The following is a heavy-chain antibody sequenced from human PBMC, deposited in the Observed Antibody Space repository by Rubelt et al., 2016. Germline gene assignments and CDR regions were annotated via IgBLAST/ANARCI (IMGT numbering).Heavy chain of an antibody. V-gene: IGHV3-33*06. J-gene: IGHJ6*02. CDR3: AKDDYGMDI. CDR1: GFVFGNFN. Sequence: QVHLVESGGGVVQPGRSLRLSCAASGFVFGNFNMHWVRHTPGKGLEWVAVIKYDGADKFYADSMKGRLSISRDNAKNTLYLQMEGLGDEDTGIYYCAKDDYGMDIWGQGTTVSVSS. CDR2: IKYDGADK.